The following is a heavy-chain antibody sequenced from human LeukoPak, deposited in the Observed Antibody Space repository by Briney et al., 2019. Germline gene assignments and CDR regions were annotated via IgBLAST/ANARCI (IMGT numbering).Heavy chain of an antibody. CDR3: ARGVDWTTINKLNY. V-gene: IGHV3-74*01. CDR1: GFTFSNFW. D-gene: IGHD3-10*01. Sequence: GGSLRLSCAASGFTFSNFWMHWVRQAPGKGLVWVSRITPDGGGADYMDSVKGRFTISRDNAKNTVYLQMNSLGADDMAVYYCARGVDWTTINKLNYWGQGTLVTVSS. CDR2: ITPDGGGA. J-gene: IGHJ4*02.